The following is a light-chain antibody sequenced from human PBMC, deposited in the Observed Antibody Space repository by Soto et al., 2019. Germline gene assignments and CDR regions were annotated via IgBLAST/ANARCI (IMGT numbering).Light chain of an antibody. CDR2: GAS. V-gene: IGKV3-20*01. CDR3: QQYGGSPLT. Sequence: EIVLTQSPGTLSLSPGERATLSCRASQTISSSHLAWYQQKPGQAPRLLIYGASSRVTGIPDRFRGSGSGTDFSFTITRLEPEDFAVYYCQQYGGSPLTFGGGTKVEIK. J-gene: IGKJ4*01. CDR1: QTISSSH.